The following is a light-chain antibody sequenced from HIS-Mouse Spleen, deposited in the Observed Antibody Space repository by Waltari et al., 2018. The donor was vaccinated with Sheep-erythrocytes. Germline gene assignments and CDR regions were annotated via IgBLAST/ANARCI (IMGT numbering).Light chain of an antibody. CDR1: QSVLYSSNNKTY. Sequence: DIVMTQSPDSLAVSLGERATINCKSSQSVLYSSNNKTYLAWYQQKPGQPPKLLIYWASTRESGVPDRFSGSGSGTDFTLTISSLQAEDVAVYYCQQYYSTLTFGGGTK. CDR3: QQYYSTLT. J-gene: IGKJ4*01. CDR2: WAS. V-gene: IGKV4-1*01.